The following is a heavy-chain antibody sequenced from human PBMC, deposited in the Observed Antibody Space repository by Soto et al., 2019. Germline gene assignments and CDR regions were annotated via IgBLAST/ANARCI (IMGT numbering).Heavy chain of an antibody. Sequence: EVQLVESGGGLVQPGGSLRVSCAASGFSFSSYSMNWVRQAPGKGLEWASYISSSSRTIYYADSVKGRFTISRDNAKNSLYLQMNSLRDEDTGVYYCAKDRSSTMYAMDVWGQGTTVTVSS. V-gene: IGHV3-48*02. D-gene: IGHD2-2*01. CDR1: GFSFSSYS. CDR3: AKDRSSTMYAMDV. CDR2: ISSSSRTI. J-gene: IGHJ6*02.